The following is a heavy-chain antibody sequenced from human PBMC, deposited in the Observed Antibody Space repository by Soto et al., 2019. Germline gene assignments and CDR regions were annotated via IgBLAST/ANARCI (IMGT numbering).Heavy chain of an antibody. Sequence: GGSLRLSCAASGFTVSSSYMSWVRQAPGKGLEWVSIIYVDGSTYSADSVKGRFTISRDNSKNTLYLQMNSLRAEDTAVYFCARVLRRIQLWPNFDSWGQGTLVTVSS. CDR3: ARVLRRIQLWPNFDS. CDR1: GFTVSSSY. CDR2: IYVDGST. V-gene: IGHV3-53*01. D-gene: IGHD5-18*01. J-gene: IGHJ4*02.